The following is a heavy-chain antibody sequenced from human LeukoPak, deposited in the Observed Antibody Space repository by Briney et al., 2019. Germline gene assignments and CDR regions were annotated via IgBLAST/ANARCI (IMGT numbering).Heavy chain of an antibody. V-gene: IGHV3-23*01. J-gene: IGHJ4*02. D-gene: IGHD3-22*01. CDR2: ISGSGGST. CDR1: GFSLSSYP. CDR3: AKDPTMIVVVIPDY. Sequence: GESLRLSCVASGFSLSSYPLSWVRQAPGKGLEWVSAISGSGGSTYYADSVKGRFTISRDNSKNTLYLQMNSLRAEATAAYYCAKDPTMIVVVIPDYWGQGTLVTVSS.